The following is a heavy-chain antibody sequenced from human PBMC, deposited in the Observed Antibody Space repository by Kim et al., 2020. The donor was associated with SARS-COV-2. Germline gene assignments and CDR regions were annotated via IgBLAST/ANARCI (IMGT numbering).Heavy chain of an antibody. Sequence: GGSPRLSCTVSGVAFSNYAMTWVRQVPEKGLEWVSAVSGSGDKTYYADSVKGRFTISRDNSKSTLYLQMNSLRAEDTAIYYCALKGSFGSGYGGQGTLVTVSS. V-gene: IGHV3-23*01. CDR2: VSGSGDKT. CDR1: GVAFSNYA. J-gene: IGHJ4*02. D-gene: IGHD3-3*01. CDR3: ALKGSFGSGY.